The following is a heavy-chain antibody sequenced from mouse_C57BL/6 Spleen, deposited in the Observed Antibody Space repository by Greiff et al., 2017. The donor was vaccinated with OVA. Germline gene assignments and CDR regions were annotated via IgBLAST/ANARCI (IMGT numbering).Heavy chain of an antibody. J-gene: IGHJ3*01. D-gene: IGHD4-1*01. Sequence: VKLVESGPELVKPGASVKISCKASGYAFSSSWMNWVKQRPGKGLEWIGRIYPGDGDTNYNGKFKGKATLTADKSSSTAYMQLSSLTSEDSAVYFCARWGLTGAAWFAYWGQGTLVTVSA. CDR3: ARWGLTGAAWFAY. V-gene: IGHV1-82*01. CDR1: GYAFSSSW. CDR2: IYPGDGDT.